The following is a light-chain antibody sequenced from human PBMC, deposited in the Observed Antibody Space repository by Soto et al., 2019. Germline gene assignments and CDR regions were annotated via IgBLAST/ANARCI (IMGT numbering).Light chain of an antibody. V-gene: IGKV3-20*01. CDR2: GAS. J-gene: IGKJ1*01. CDR3: QQYGSSRWT. CDR1: QSVSSN. Sequence: EILMTQSPATLSVSPGERATLSCRASQSVSSNLAWYQQKPGQAPRLLIYGASSRATGIPDRLSGSGSGTDFTLTISRLEPEDFAVYYCQQYGSSRWTFGQGTKVDIK.